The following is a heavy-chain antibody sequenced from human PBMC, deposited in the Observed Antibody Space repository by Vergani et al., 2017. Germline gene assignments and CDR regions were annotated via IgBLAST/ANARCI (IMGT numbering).Heavy chain of an antibody. Sequence: QVTLRESGPALVKPTQTLTLTCTFSGYSLSTSGMCVSWIRQPPGKALEWLARIDWDDDEYYSTSLKTRLTISKDTSKNQVVLTMTNMDPVETATYYCARLRGSTYYFIVYWGQGTLVTVSS. V-gene: IGHV2-70*15. J-gene: IGHJ4*02. D-gene: IGHD3-22*01. CDR3: ARLRGSTYYFIVY. CDR2: IDWDDDE. CDR1: GYSLSTSGMC.